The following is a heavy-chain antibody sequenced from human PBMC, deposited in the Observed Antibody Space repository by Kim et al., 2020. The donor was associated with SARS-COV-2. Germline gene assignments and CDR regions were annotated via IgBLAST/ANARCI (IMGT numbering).Heavy chain of an antibody. V-gene: IGHV1-18*01. CDR3: ARDGSGSYYLVSPTFFDY. CDR1: GYTFTSYG. Sequence: ASVKVSCKSSGYTFTSYGISWVRQAPGQGLEWMGWISAYNGNTNYAQKLQGRVTMTTDTSTSTAYMELRSLRSDDTAVYYCARDGSGSYYLVSPTFFDYWGQGTLVTVSS. D-gene: IGHD1-26*01. CDR2: ISAYNGNT. J-gene: IGHJ4*02.